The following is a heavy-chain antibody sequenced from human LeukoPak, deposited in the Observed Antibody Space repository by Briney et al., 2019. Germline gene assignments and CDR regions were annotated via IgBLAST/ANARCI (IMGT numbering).Heavy chain of an antibody. J-gene: IGHJ2*01. CDR1: GFTVSSND. CDR2: LYSGSST. V-gene: IGHV3-53*01. CDR3: ARVGDHFHWYLDL. Sequence: GGSLRLSCAASGFTVSSNDMSWVRQAPGKGLEWVSILYSGSSTYYADSVEGRFIISRDSSKNTLSLQMNDLRAEDTAVYYCARVGDHFHWYLDLWGRGTLVTVSS. D-gene: IGHD3-3*02.